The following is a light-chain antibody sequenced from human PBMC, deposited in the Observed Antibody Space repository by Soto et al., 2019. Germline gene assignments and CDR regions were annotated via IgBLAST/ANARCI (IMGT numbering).Light chain of an antibody. V-gene: IGKV1-12*01. Sequence: DIRMTQSPSSVSASVGDRVTITCRASQGISSWIAWYQQKAGKAPKLLIYPASILRNGVPSRFSGSASGADFTPTFSSLQPNDFATHSGQQADSFPPTFGQATKLEIK. CDR2: PAS. J-gene: IGKJ2*01. CDR3: QQADSFPPT. CDR1: QGISSW.